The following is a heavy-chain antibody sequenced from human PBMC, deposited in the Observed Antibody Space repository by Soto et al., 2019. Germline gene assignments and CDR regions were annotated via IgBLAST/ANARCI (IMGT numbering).Heavy chain of an antibody. D-gene: IGHD2-8*02. J-gene: IGHJ4*02. V-gene: IGHV3-30*18. CDR1: GFPFNKYG. Sequence: QLQLVESGGGVVQPGRSLRLSCAASGFPFNKYGIHWVRQAPGKGLEWLSVITFDGKNKYYADSVRGRFSISRDNSNNMVYLQLDSLRVDNTATYYGVKGSDTLFILLDYWGQGTLVTVSS. CDR2: ITFDGKNK. CDR3: VKGSDTLFILLDY.